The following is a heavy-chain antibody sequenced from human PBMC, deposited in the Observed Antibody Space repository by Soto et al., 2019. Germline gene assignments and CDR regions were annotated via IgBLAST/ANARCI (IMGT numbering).Heavy chain of an antibody. V-gene: IGHV1-46*03. CDR2: INPSGGST. D-gene: IGHD6-19*01. J-gene: IGHJ6*02. CDR3: ARPSKGIAVAGSQSGMDV. Sequence: ASVKVSCKASGYTFTSYGISWVRQAPGQGLEWMGIINPSGGSTSYAQKFQGRVTMTRDTSTSTVYMELSSLRSEDTAVYYCARPSKGIAVAGSQSGMDVWGQGTTVTVSS. CDR1: GYTFTSYG.